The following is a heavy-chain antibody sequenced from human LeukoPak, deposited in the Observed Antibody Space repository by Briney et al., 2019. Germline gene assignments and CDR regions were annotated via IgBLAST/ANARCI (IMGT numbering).Heavy chain of an antibody. V-gene: IGHV4-59*01. CDR2: IYYSGST. D-gene: IGHD6-19*01. CDR3: ARDIVGGWHDAFDI. CDR1: GGSISSYY. Sequence: SETLSLTCTVSGGSISSYYWSWIRQPPGKGLEWIGYIYYSGSTNYNPSLKSRVTISVDTSKNQFSLKLSSVTAADTAVYYCARDIVGGWHDAFDIWGQGTMVTVSS. J-gene: IGHJ3*02.